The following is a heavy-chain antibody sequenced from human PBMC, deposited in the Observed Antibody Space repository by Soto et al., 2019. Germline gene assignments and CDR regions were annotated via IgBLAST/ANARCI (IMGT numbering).Heavy chain of an antibody. CDR1: GLTFSDHY. CDR3: VSLWSVTGSRDY. D-gene: IGHD1-20*01. Sequence: EVQLVDSGGGLVQPGGSLRLSCVVSGLTFSDHYMGWVRQAPGKGLDWVGRIRDRVHSYTTEYAASVKGRFTISRDDSRNSLYLHMNSLKMDDTAVYYCVSLWSVTGSRDYWGRGTLVTVSS. J-gene: IGHJ4*02. V-gene: IGHV3-72*01. CDR2: IRDRVHSYTT.